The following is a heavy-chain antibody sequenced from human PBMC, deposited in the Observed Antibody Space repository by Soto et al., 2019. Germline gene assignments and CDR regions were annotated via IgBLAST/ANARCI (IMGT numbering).Heavy chain of an antibody. V-gene: IGHV4-59*01. Sequence: SETLSLTCTVSGGSISSYYWSWIRQPPGKGLEWIGYIYYSGSTNYNPSLKSRVTISVDTSKNQFSLKLSSVTAADTAVYYCARDFSVRGAQTYYYYGMEVWGQGTTVTVSS. CDR2: IYYSGST. D-gene: IGHD3-10*01. CDR1: GGSISSYY. CDR3: ARDFSVRGAQTYYYYGMEV. J-gene: IGHJ6*02.